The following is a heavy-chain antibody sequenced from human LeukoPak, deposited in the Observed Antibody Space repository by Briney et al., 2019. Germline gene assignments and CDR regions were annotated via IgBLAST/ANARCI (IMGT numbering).Heavy chain of an antibody. CDR2: INHSGST. D-gene: IGHD6-19*01. Sequence: SETLSLTCTVSGGSISSSSYYWGWIRQPPGKGLEWIGEINHSGSTNYNPSLKSRVTISVDTSKNQFSLKLSSVTAADTAVYYCARLSYSSGWLSYYYYYMDVWAKGPRSPSP. CDR1: GGSISSSSYY. V-gene: IGHV4-39*07. J-gene: IGHJ6*03. CDR3: ARLSYSSGWLSYYYYYMDV.